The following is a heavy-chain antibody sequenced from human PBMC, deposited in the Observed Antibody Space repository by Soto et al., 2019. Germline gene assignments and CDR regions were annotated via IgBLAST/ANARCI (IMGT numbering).Heavy chain of an antibody. CDR2: ISYDGSNK. CDR1: GFTFSSYG. Sequence: GGSLRLSCAASGFTFSSYGMHWVRQAPGKGLEWVAVISYDGSNKYYADSVKGRFTISRDNSKNTLYLQMNSLRAEDTAVYYCAKPAQWLLRSLLDYWGQGTLVTVSS. D-gene: IGHD3-22*01. J-gene: IGHJ4*02. CDR3: AKPAQWLLRSLLDY. V-gene: IGHV3-30*18.